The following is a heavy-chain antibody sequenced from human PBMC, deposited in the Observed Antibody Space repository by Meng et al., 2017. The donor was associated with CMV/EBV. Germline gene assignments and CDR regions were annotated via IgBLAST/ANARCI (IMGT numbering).Heavy chain of an antibody. J-gene: IGHJ6*02. CDR1: GFTFSSYG. CDR2: IRYDGSNK. Sequence: GESLKISCAASGFTFSSYGMHWVRQAPGKGLEWVAFIRYDGSNKYYADSVKGRFTISRDNSKNTLYLQMNSLRAEDTAVYYCAKPIRFLEWLNGMDVWGQGTTFTVSS. CDR3: AKPIRFLEWLNGMDV. V-gene: IGHV3-30*02. D-gene: IGHD3-3*01.